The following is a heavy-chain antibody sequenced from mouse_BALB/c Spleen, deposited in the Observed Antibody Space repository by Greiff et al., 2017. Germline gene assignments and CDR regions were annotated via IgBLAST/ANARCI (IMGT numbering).Heavy chain of an antibody. CDR2: ISSGGSYT. Sequence: EVKLVESGGGLVKPGGSLKLSCAASGFTFSSYAMSWVRQSPEKRLEWVAEISSGGSYTYYPDTVTGRFTISRDNAKNTLYLEMSSLRSEDTAMYYCARDDGHGGLAYWGQGTLVTVSA. D-gene: IGHD2-3*01. CDR1: GFTFSSYA. V-gene: IGHV5-9-4*01. CDR3: ARDDGHGGLAY. J-gene: IGHJ3*01.